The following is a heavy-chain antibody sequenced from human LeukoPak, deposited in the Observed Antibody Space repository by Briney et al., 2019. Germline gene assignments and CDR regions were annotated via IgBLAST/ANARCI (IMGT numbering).Heavy chain of an antibody. Sequence: PGRSLRLSCAASGFTFSRYGMHWVRQAPGKGLEWVAFISNVGSKEYYADSVKGRFTMSRDNSKNTVYLQMNSLRAEDTAVYYCAQGGPTGHPRDAFDIWGQGTMVTVSS. J-gene: IGHJ3*02. V-gene: IGHV3-30-3*01. CDR1: GFTFSRYG. D-gene: IGHD3-9*01. CDR2: ISNVGSKE. CDR3: AQGGPTGHPRDAFDI.